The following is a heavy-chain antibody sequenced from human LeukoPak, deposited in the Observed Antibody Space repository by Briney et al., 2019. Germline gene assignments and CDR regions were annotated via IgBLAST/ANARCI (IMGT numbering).Heavy chain of an antibody. CDR3: ATAQPHYDFWSGYYTGVYYYYYMDV. D-gene: IGHD3-3*01. CDR1: GYTFTSYD. J-gene: IGHJ6*03. CDR2: MNPNSGNT. V-gene: IGHV1-8*01. Sequence: ASVKVSCKASGYTFTSYDINWVRQATGQGREWMGWMNPNSGNTGYAQKFRGRGTMTRNTSISTPYMELSSLRSEDTAVYYCATAQPHYDFWSGYYTGVYYYYYMDVWGKGTTVTVSS.